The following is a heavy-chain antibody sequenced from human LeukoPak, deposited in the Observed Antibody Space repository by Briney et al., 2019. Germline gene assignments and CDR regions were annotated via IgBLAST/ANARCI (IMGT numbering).Heavy chain of an antibody. D-gene: IGHD2-8*01. Sequence: ASVKVSCKTSGYSENFYGITWVRQVAGQGLEWMGWLSAQHGQTEYAPNSQDRVTMTTDTYTNTAYMELRSLRSDDTAVYYCAGSLGYCTSNVCYLNYWGQGTLVTVSS. CDR1: GYSENFYG. V-gene: IGHV1-18*01. CDR2: LSAQHGQT. J-gene: IGHJ4*02. CDR3: AGSLGYCTSNVCYLNY.